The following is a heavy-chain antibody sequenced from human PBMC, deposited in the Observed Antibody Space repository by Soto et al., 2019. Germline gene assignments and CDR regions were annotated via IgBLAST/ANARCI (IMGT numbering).Heavy chain of an antibody. CDR3: ARGVHTSNYDSSGFDF. CDR2: MSYGGDNK. Sequence: QVQVVESGGGVVQPGRSLELACAASGFSLSNYGMHWVRQAPGKGLEWVAAMSYGGDNKYYADSVKGRFSISKDNSKNTLYLQMNSLGAEDTAVYYCARGVHTSNYDSSGFDFWGQGTLVTVSS. D-gene: IGHD3-22*01. CDR1: GFSLSNYG. J-gene: IGHJ4*02. V-gene: IGHV3-30*03.